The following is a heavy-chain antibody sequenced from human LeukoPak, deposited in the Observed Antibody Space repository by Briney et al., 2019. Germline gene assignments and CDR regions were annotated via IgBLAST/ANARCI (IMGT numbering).Heavy chain of an antibody. V-gene: IGHV3-7*01. D-gene: IGHD3-10*01. CDR2: IKQDGSET. Sequence: GGALRLSCAASGFTFSSYGMHWVRQAPGKGLELVANIKQDGSETYYVVSVKGRFTISRDNAKNSVYLQMDSLRAEDTAVYYCIPSGFWGQGILVTVSS. J-gene: IGHJ4*02. CDR1: GFTFSSYG. CDR3: IPSGF.